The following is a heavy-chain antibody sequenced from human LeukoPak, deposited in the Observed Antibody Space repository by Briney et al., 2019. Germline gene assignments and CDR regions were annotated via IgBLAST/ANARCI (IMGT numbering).Heavy chain of an antibody. CDR2: ISAYKGNT. CDR3: ARGGWPNSSGWYKFGY. D-gene: IGHD6-19*01. Sequence: GASVKVSCKASGYTFTSYGISWVRQAPGQGLEWMGWISAYKGNTNYAQKLQGRVTMTTDTSTSTAYMELRSLRSDDTAVYYCARGGWPNSSGWYKFGYWGQGTLVPVSP. V-gene: IGHV1-18*01. J-gene: IGHJ4*02. CDR1: GYTFTSYG.